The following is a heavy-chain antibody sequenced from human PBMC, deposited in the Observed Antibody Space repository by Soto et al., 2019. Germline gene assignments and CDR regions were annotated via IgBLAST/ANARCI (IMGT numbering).Heavy chain of an antibody. CDR1: SGPSSSHT. J-gene: IGHJ6*02. D-gene: IGHD1-1*01. CDR2: AYSTGGT. CDR3: VRQGIGNLHGLVDV. V-gene: IGHV4-59*08. Sequence: QVQLQQLGPGLGKPSETLSLTCSVSSGPSSSHTWGWIRPPPGRGLEWIGYAYSTGGTSYNPSLKSRVTISADTSTNHISLTLTSVTAADTAVYYCVRQGIGNLHGLVDVWGQGTTVRVSS.